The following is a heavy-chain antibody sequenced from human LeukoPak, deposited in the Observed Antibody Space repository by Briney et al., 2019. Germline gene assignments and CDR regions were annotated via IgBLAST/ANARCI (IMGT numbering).Heavy chain of an antibody. D-gene: IGHD3-10*01. CDR2: ISGDGGST. J-gene: IGHJ3*02. V-gene: IGHV3-23*01. CDR3: AKSPPMVYDAFDI. CDR1: GFTFSSYA. Sequence: GGSLRLSCAASGFTFSSYAMSWVRQAPGKGLEWVSTISGDGGSTYYADSVKGRFTISRDNSKNTLYLQMNSLRAEDTAVYYCAKSPPMVYDAFDIWGQGTMVTVSS.